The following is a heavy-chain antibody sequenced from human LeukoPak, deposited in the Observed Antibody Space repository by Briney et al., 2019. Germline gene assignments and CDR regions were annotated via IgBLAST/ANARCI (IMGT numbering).Heavy chain of an antibody. CDR3: ARDRRVYYYDSGSYSYYFDY. CDR2: INPSGGST. Sequence: ASLKVSCKASGYTFTSYYMHWVRQAPGQGLEWMGRINPSGGSTSYAQKFQGRVTMTRDMSTSTVYMELSSLRSEDTAVYYCARDRRVYYYDSGSYSYYFDYWGQGTLVTVSS. CDR1: GYTFTSYY. V-gene: IGHV1-46*01. J-gene: IGHJ4*02. D-gene: IGHD3-10*01.